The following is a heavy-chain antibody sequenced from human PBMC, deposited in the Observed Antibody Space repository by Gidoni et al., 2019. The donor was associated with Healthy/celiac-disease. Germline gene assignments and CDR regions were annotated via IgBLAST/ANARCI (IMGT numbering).Heavy chain of an antibody. Sequence: QVQLVESGEGGVRPGRALRLSCAASGFTLMSYGMHWVRQAPGKGLEWVAVISYDGSNKYYADSVKGRFTIYRDNSKNTLYLQMNSLRAEDTAVYYCAKDWLRITIFWSAHSMDVWGQGTTVTVSS. CDR2: ISYDGSNK. CDR3: AKDWLRITIFWSAHSMDV. D-gene: IGHD3-3*01. J-gene: IGHJ6*02. CDR1: GFTLMSYG. V-gene: IGHV3-30*18.